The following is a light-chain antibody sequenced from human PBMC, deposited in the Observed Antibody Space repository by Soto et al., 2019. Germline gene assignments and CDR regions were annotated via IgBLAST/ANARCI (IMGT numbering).Light chain of an antibody. V-gene: IGKV1-39*02. CDR1: QSISGK. Sequence: DIQGTQSPSYLSASVGDTVTITCRTSQSISGKLSWYQQIPGKAPXXLIYAASRLQSGVPSRFSASGSGTVFPLTISRLDPEVVAVDYCQQYGSSPTFGQGTRLEIK. J-gene: IGKJ5*01. CDR2: AAS. CDR3: QQYGSSPT.